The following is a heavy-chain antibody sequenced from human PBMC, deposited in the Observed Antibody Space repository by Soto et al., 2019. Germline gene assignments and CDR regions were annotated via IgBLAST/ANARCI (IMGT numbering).Heavy chain of an antibody. D-gene: IGHD1-1*01. CDR1: GASISGFY. V-gene: IGHV4-4*07. J-gene: IGHJ5*02. CDR3: VRDGTKTLRDWFDP. Sequence: SETLSLTXTVSGASISGFYWSWIRKSAGKGLEWIGRIYATGTTDYNPSLKSRVMMSVDTSKKQFSLKLRSVTAADTAVYYCVRDGTKTLRDWFDPWGQGISVTVSS. CDR2: IYATGTT.